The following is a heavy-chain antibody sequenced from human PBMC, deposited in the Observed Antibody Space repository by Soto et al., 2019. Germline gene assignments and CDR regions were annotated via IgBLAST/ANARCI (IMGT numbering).Heavy chain of an antibody. CDR2: IYPDDSDA. CDR3: ARQWDYYDSSGHHGDY. J-gene: IGHJ4*02. D-gene: IGHD3-22*01. CDR1: GYSFRSYW. Sequence: GESLKISCQASGYSFRSYWIGWVRQMPGKGLEWMGIIYPDDSDAKYSPSFQGQVTISVDKSTRSAYLQWSSLKASDTAIYYCARQWDYYDSSGHHGDYWGQGTLVTVSS. V-gene: IGHV5-51*01.